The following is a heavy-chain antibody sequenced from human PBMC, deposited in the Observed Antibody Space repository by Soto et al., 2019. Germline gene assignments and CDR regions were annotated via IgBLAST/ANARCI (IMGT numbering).Heavy chain of an antibody. CDR2: IYYSGST. CDR3: AREMSYHAASGAAYFDH. V-gene: IGHV4-31*03. D-gene: IGHD2-15*01. Sequence: QVQLQQSGPGLVKPSQTLSLTCTVSGGSLSSGTYHWTWIRQHPEKGLEWIGYIYYSGSTDYNPALKSRLTIAVDTSKSQCSLSLGSVTAADTAVYYCAREMSYHAASGAAYFDHWGQASLVPFAS. CDR1: GGSLSSGTYH. J-gene: IGHJ4*02.